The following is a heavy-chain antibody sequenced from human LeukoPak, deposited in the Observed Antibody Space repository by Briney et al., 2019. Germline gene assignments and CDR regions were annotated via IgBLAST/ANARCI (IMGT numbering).Heavy chain of an antibody. V-gene: IGHV1-18*01. CDR2: IDTYSGKT. CDR1: GYTYTTDG. CDR3: ARDRGIAEADSFDP. J-gene: IGHJ5*02. D-gene: IGHD6-13*01. Sequence: ASVKVSCKASGYTYTTDGISWVRQAPGQGLEWMGWIDTYSGKTNYAQKFQGRVTMTSDTSTSTAYMELRSLRSDNTAVYYCARDRGIAEADSFDPWGQGTLVTVSS.